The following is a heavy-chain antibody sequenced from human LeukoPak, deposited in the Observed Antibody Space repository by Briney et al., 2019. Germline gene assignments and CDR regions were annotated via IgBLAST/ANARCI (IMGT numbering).Heavy chain of an antibody. Sequence: ASVKVSCKASGYTFTSYVISWVRQAPGQGLEWMGWISAYNGNTNYAQKLQGRVTMTTDTSTSTAYMELRSLRSDDTAVYYCARDPNYDSSGYYTRLFDYWGQGTLVTVSS. J-gene: IGHJ4*02. CDR1: GYTFTSYV. D-gene: IGHD3-22*01. CDR2: ISAYNGNT. V-gene: IGHV1-18*01. CDR3: ARDPNYDSSGYYTRLFDY.